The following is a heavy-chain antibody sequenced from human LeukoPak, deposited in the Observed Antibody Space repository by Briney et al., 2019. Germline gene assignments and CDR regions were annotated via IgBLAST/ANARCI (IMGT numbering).Heavy chain of an antibody. CDR2: IYYSGST. V-gene: IGHV4-31*03. D-gene: IGHD3-9*01. Sequence: SETLSLTCTVSGGSISHYYWSWIRQHPGKGLEWIGYIYYSGSTYYNPSLKSRVTISVDTSKNQFSLKLSSVTAADTAVYYCARDLKFYGMDVWGQGTTVTVSS. CDR1: GGSISHYY. CDR3: ARDLKFYGMDV. J-gene: IGHJ6*02.